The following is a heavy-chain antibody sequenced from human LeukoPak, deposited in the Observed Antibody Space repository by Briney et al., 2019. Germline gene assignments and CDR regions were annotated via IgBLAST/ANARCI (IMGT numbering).Heavy chain of an antibody. J-gene: IGHJ2*01. Sequence: ASVKVSCKASGYTFTGYYMHWVRQAPGQGLEWMGWINPNSGGTNYAQKFQGRVTMTRDTSISTAYMELSRLRSDDTAVYYCARSVVVTAITWYFDLWGRGTLVTVSS. V-gene: IGHV1-2*02. D-gene: IGHD2-21*02. CDR2: INPNSGGT. CDR3: ARSVVVTAITWYFDL. CDR1: GYTFTGYY.